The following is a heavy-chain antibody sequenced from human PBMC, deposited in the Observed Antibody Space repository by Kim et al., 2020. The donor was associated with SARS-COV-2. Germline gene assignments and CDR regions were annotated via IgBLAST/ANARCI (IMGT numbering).Heavy chain of an antibody. J-gene: IGHJ4*01. V-gene: IGHV3-23*01. CDR3: AKGGPRGQGRTYYVDY. CDR2: ISGSGGNT. CDR1: GFTFITYT. D-gene: IGHD2-2*01. Sequence: GGSLRLSCAASGFTFITYTMTWVRQAPGKGLEWVSSISGSGGNTYYADAVKGRFTISRDNSRNTLYLQMNSLRAEDSALYYCAKGGPRGQGRTYYVDYWG.